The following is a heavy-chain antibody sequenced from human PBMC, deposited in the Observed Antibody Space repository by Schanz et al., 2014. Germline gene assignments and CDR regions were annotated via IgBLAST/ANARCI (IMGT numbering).Heavy chain of an antibody. Sequence: VQSVHSGTEVQKLGASVKVSCKASGYTFTSHGISWVRQAPGQGLEWMGKIIPVLNIATYAQRFQGRVTFTADKSTSTAYMELSSLRYEDTALYYCARGTMPGTFDIWGQGTMVTVSS. CDR1: GYTFTSHG. CDR3: ARGTMPGTFDI. V-gene: IGHV1-69*09. D-gene: IGHD2-2*01. J-gene: IGHJ3*02. CDR2: IIPVLNIA.